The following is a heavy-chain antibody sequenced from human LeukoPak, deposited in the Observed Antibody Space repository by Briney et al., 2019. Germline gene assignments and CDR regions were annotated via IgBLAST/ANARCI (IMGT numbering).Heavy chain of an antibody. J-gene: IGHJ4*02. Sequence: PETLSLTCAVYGGSFSTYYWSWIRQPPGKGLEWIGEINHSGSTTYNPSLESRVTISIDTSKNQFSLKLSSVTAADTAVYYCAGYYYGTENYHNHPNFDYWGQGTLVTVSS. CDR2: INHSGST. CDR1: GGSFSTYY. CDR3: AGYYYGTENYHNHPNFDY. V-gene: IGHV4-34*01. D-gene: IGHD3-10*01.